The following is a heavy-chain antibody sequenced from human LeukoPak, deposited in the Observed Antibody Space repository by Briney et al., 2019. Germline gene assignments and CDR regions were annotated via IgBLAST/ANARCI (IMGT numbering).Heavy chain of an antibody. Sequence: QSGGSLRLSCAASGFTVSTNYMSWVRQAPGKGLEWVSYISSSSSTIYYADSVKGRFTISRDNARNSLYLQMNNLRAEDMAMYFCARDSNPYCSGGSCTAFDIWGQGTMVTVSS. D-gene: IGHD2-15*01. V-gene: IGHV3-48*04. CDR1: GFTVSTNY. CDR2: ISSSSSTI. J-gene: IGHJ3*02. CDR3: ARDSNPYCSGGSCTAFDI.